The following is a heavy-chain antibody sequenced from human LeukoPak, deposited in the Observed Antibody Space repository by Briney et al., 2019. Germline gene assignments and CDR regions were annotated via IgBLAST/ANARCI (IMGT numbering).Heavy chain of an antibody. D-gene: IGHD6-13*01. J-gene: IGHJ4*02. Sequence: PGGSLRLSCAATGFTFSSYAMSWVRQAPGKGLEWVSAISGSGGSTYYADSVKGRFTISRDNSKNTLYLQMNSLRAEDTAVYYCAKAGYSSGWYFRAYYFDYWGQGTLVTVSS. CDR3: AKAGYSSGWYFRAYYFDY. CDR1: GFTFSSYA. CDR2: ISGSGGST. V-gene: IGHV3-23*01.